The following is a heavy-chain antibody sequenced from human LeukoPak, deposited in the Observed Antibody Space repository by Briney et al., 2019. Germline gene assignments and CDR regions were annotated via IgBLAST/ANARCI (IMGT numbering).Heavy chain of an antibody. CDR2: ISAYNGNT. V-gene: IGHV1-18*01. CDR1: GYTFTSYG. J-gene: IGHJ5*02. D-gene: IGHD6-13*01. CDR3: ARDGGPEAGTGGDWFDP. Sequence: ASVKVSCKAAGYTFTSYGISWVRQAPGQAREWMGWISAYNGNTNYAQKLQGRVTITADESTSTAYMALSSLRSEDTAVSYCARDGGPEAGTGGDWFDPWGQGTLVTVSS.